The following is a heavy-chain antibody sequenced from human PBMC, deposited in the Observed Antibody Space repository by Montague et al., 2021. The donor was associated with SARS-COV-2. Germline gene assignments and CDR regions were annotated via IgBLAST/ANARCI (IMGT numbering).Heavy chain of an antibody. V-gene: IGHV3-9*01. J-gene: IGHJ4*02. Sequence: SLRLSLSASGFTFGDYAMHWVRQAPGKGLEWVSGVSWNSGTIGYADSVKGRFTISRDNAKNSLYLQMNSLRAEDTALYFCAKVAVTKPPYYFDYWGQGTLVTVSS. CDR3: AKVAVTKPPYYFDY. D-gene: IGHD6-19*01. CDR2: VSWNSGTI. CDR1: GFTFGDYA.